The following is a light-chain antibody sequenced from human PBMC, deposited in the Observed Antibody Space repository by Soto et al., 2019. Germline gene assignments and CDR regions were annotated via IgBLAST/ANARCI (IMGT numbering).Light chain of an antibody. CDR1: QSISSW. J-gene: IGKJ1*01. CDR3: QQFHSFSPT. V-gene: IGKV1-5*03. CDR2: KAS. Sequence: DIQMTQSPSTLSASAGDRVTITCRASQSISSWLAWYQQKPGKAPKLLIYKASSLESGVPSRFSGSGSGTEFTLTISSLQPDDFATYYCQQFHSFSPTFGQGTKVEIK.